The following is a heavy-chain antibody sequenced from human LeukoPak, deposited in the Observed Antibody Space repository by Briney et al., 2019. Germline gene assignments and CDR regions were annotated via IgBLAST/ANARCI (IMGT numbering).Heavy chain of an antibody. D-gene: IGHD5-12*01. Sequence: ASXXIVSSXXMXXXXXXXXXXREXVXVIYSGGDTYYADSVKGRFTISRDNSKNTLYLQMHSLRAEDTAVYYCARDAYRYSGSSPSDYWGQGSLVTVSS. CDR1: XXIVSSXX. CDR2: IYSGGDT. V-gene: IGHV3-53*01. J-gene: IGHJ4*02. CDR3: ARDAYRYSGSSPSDY.